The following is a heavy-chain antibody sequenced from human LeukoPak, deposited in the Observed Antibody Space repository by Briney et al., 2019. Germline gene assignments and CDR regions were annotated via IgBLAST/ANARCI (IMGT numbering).Heavy chain of an antibody. V-gene: IGHV4-39*07. CDR1: GASVSGSPYY. J-gene: IGHJ2*01. Sequence: KPSETLSLTCTVSGASVSGSPYYWGWIRQPPGKGLEWIGSIYSSGSTYYNASLQSRVTISLDTFKNRFSLRLRSVTAADTAVYYCARDDESYYANWYFDLWGRGALVTVSS. CDR3: ARDDESYYANWYFDL. CDR2: IYSSGST. D-gene: IGHD1-26*01.